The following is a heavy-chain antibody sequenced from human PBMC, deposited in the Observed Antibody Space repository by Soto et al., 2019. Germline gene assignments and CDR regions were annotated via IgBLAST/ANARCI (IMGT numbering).Heavy chain of an antibody. CDR3: AREYNWNYKGWTVY. CDR1: GYRFIDYF. D-gene: IGHD1-7*01. V-gene: IGHV1-2*02. J-gene: IGHJ4*02. Sequence: ASVKVSCKASGYRFIDYFMHWVRRAPGQGLEWMGWINPKSGGTKIAQKFQGRTTMTRDTSINTVFMELSRLTSDDTAVYFCAREYNWNYKGWTVYWGPGTLVTVSS. CDR2: INPKSGGT.